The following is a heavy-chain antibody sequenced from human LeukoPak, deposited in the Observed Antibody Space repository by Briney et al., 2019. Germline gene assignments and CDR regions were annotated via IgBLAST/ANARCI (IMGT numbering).Heavy chain of an antibody. CDR1: GYTFTSYG. CDR2: ISAYKGNT. CDR3: ARSSYSSGGDGGETQEDSFDY. D-gene: IGHD6-19*01. J-gene: IGHJ4*02. V-gene: IGHV1-18*01. Sequence: GASVKVSCTASGYTFTSYGISWVRQAPGQGPEWMGWISAYKGNTNMAQKPQGKVTTTTNTPTSTAYIELRSRRSDDTAVYSCARSSYSSGGDGGETQEDSFDYWGQGTLVTVSS.